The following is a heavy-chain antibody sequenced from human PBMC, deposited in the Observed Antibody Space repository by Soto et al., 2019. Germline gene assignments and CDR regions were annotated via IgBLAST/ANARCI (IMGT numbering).Heavy chain of an antibody. J-gene: IGHJ4*02. Sequence: QVQLVESGGGLVKPGGSLRLSCAASGFSFSDHYMSWIRQAPGKGLELVAYISSSTGYTNYADSVKGRFTISRDNAQNTLYLQLNSLRAEDTAVYYCATDDSRGLDHFDYWGQGTLVTVSS. D-gene: IGHD3-22*01. CDR2: ISSSTGYT. V-gene: IGHV3-11*06. CDR3: ATDDSRGLDHFDY. CDR1: GFSFSDHY.